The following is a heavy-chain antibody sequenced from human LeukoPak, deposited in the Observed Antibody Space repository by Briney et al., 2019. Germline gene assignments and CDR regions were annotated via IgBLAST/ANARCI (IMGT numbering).Heavy chain of an antibody. D-gene: IGHD5-18*01. CDR2: ITSSGSV. Sequence: PGGSLRLSCAASGFNLNDYYMSWIRQAPGKGLEWISYITSSGSVYYSDSVKGRFTISRDAASESLYLQMNRLAVEDTAVYFCTRDQDAGYALGHWGQGTLVIVSS. CDR3: TRDQDAGYALGH. J-gene: IGHJ4*02. V-gene: IGHV3-11*01. CDR1: GFNLNDYY.